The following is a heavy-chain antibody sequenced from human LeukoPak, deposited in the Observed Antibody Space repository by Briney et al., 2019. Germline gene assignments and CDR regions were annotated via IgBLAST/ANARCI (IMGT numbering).Heavy chain of an antibody. CDR1: GYSISSGYF. D-gene: IGHD2-2*01. CDR3: ARVSTGDIVVVPAQYYFDY. J-gene: IGHJ4*02. Sequence: SETLSLTCTVSGYSISSGYFWGCIRQPPGKGLEWIGSIYHSGSTYYNPSVKSRVTISVDTSKNQFSLKLSSVTAADTAAYYCARVSTGDIVVVPAQYYFDYWGQGTLVTVSS. CDR2: IYHSGST. V-gene: IGHV4-38-2*02.